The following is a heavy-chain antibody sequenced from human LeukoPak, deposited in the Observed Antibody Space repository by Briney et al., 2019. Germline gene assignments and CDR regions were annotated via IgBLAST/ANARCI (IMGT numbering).Heavy chain of an antibody. D-gene: IGHD1-26*01. CDR3: APGDYYFDY. V-gene: IGHV1-2*02. CDR2: INPNSGGT. CDR1: GYTFTSYG. J-gene: IGHJ4*02. Sequence: ASVKVSCKASGYTFTSYGISWVRQAPGQGLEWMGGINPNSGGTNYAQKFQGRVTMTRDTSISTAYMELGRLRSDDTAVYYCAPGDYYFDYWGQGTLVTVSS.